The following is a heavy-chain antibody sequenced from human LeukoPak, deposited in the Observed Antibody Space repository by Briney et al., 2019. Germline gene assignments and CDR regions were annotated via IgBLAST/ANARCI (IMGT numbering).Heavy chain of an antibody. J-gene: IGHJ6*03. V-gene: IGHV4-4*07. Sequence: SETLSLTCTVSGGSISSYYWSWIRQPAGKGLEWIGRIYTSGSTNYNPSLKSRVTMSVDTSKNQFSLKLSSVTAANTAVYYCARGQVVGATTFYYYYMDVWGKGTTVTVSS. CDR2: IYTSGST. D-gene: IGHD1-26*01. CDR1: GGSISSYY. CDR3: ARGQVVGATTFYYYYMDV.